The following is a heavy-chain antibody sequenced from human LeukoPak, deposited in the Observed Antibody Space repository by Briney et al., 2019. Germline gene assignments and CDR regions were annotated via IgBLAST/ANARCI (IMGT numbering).Heavy chain of an antibody. Sequence: ASVKVSCKASGYTFTSYDINWVRQATGQGLEWLGWMNPNSGNTGYAQKFQGRVTMTRNTSISTAYMELSSLRSEDTAVYYCAREHTDYGDFLAFDIWGQGTLVTVSS. V-gene: IGHV1-8*01. J-gene: IGHJ3*02. CDR3: AREHTDYGDFLAFDI. D-gene: IGHD4-17*01. CDR2: MNPNSGNT. CDR1: GYTFTSYD.